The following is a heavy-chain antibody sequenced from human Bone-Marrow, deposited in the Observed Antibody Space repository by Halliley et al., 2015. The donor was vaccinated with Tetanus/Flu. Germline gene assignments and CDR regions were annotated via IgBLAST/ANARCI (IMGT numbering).Heavy chain of an antibody. Sequence: QLVQSGAEVKKPGESLKISCQGSGFTFPLFWIAWVRQMPGKGLEWMGTVNPGDSDVRYSPSFQGQVTISADKSINNAYVQWSSLKASDTATYFCARRTPYYDFWSGGEDAYDIWGQGTMVTVSS. D-gene: IGHD3-3*01. J-gene: IGHJ3*02. CDR2: VNPGDSDV. V-gene: IGHV5-51*01. CDR1: GFTFPLFW. CDR3: ARRTPYYDFWSGGEDAYDI.